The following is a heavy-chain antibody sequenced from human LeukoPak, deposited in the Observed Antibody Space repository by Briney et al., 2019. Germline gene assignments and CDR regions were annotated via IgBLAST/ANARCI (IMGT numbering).Heavy chain of an antibody. CDR3: ARARYDSSGYFGY. CDR2: IKQDGSEK. D-gene: IGHD3-22*01. V-gene: IGHV3-7*01. Sequence: PGGSLRLSCAASGFTFSSYWMSWVRRAPGKGLEWVANIKQDGSEKYYVDSVKGRFTISRDNAKNSLYLQMNSLRAEDTAVYYCARARYDSSGYFGYWGQGTLVTVSS. J-gene: IGHJ4*02. CDR1: GFTFSSYW.